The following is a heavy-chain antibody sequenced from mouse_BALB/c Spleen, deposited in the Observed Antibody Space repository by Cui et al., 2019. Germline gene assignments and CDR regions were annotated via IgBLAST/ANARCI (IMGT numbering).Heavy chain of an antibody. CDR1: GYTFTSYW. CDR2: IDPNSGGT. D-gene: IGHD1-1*01. V-gene: IGHV1-72*01. J-gene: IGHJ2*01. CDR3: ARYDYYGSSYFDY. Sequence: QVQLQWPGAAFVKPGAALKRSCKASGYTFTSYWMHWVKQRPGRGLEWIGRIDPNSGGTKYNEKFKSKATLTVDKPSSTVYMQLSSLTSEDSVVYYCARYDYYGSSYFDYWGQGTTLTVSS.